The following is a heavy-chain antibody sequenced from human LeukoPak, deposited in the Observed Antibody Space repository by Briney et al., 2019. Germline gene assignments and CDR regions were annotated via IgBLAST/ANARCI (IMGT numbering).Heavy chain of an antibody. CDR2: IRYDGSNK. V-gene: IGHV3-30*02. J-gene: IGHJ6*03. Sequence: PGGSLRLSCAASGFTFSSYGMHWVRQAPGKGLEWVAFIRYDGSNKYYADSVKGRFTISRDNSKNTLYLQMNSLRAEDTAVYYCARDPSANYYYYYMDVWGKGTTVTVSS. CDR3: ARDPSANYYYYYMDV. CDR1: GFTFSSYG.